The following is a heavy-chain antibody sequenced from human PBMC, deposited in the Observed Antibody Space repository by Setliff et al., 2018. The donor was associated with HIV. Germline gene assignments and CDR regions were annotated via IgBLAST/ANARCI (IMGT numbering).Heavy chain of an antibody. CDR2: IIPIFGTA. V-gene: IGHV1-69*13. CDR3: ASPTSIAVAGTHRGKDYYYYGMDV. Sequence: ASVKVSCKASGYNLHNYGITWVRQAPGQGLEWMGGIIPIFGTANYAQKFQGRVTITADESTSTAYMELSSLRSEDTAVYYCASPTSIAVAGTHRGKDYYYYGMDVWGQGTTVTVSS. CDR1: GYNLHNYG. D-gene: IGHD6-19*01. J-gene: IGHJ6*02.